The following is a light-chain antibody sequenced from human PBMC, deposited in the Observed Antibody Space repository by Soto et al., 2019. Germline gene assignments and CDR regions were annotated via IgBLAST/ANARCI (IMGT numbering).Light chain of an antibody. V-gene: IGKV3-15*01. CDR1: QSVSSN. J-gene: IGKJ5*01. CDR3: QQYNNWPIT. CDR2: GAS. Sequence: TATLSLSPGERATLSRRASQSVSSNYLAWYQQKPGQAPRLLIYGASTRATGIPARFSGSGSGTEFTLTISSLQSEDFEIYYCQQYNNWPITFGQVTR.